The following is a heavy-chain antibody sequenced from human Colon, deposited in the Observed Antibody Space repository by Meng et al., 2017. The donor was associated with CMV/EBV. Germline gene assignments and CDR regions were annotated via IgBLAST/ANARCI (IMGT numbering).Heavy chain of an antibody. CDR1: GLTFSSKW. V-gene: IGHV3-74*01. J-gene: IGHJ4*02. CDR2: INTDGSTT. CDR3: ASRDY. Sequence: EGLLVESGGCLVQPGGALRLSCAASGLTFSSKWMPWVRQGPGKGLVWVSRINTDGSTTYYADSVKGRFTISRDNAKNTLYLQMNSLRAEDTAVYYCASRDYWGQGTLVTVSS.